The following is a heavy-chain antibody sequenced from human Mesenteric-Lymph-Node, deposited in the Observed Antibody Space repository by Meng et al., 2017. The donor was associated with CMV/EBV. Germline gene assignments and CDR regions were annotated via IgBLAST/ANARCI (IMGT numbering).Heavy chain of an antibody. CDR3: ARDLVGNWNFDY. CDR1: GGSISSYY. V-gene: IGHV4-59*01. Sequence: SETLSLTCTVSGGSISSYYWSWIRQPPGKGLEWIGYIYYSGSTNYNPSLKSRVTISVDTSKNQFSLKLSSVTAADTAVYYCARDLVGNWNFDYWGQGTLVTVSS. D-gene: IGHD1-20*01. CDR2: IYYSGST. J-gene: IGHJ4*02.